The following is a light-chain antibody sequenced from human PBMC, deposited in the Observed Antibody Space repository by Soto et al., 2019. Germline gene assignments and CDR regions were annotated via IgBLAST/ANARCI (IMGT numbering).Light chain of an antibody. CDR3: QQYGSSIT. J-gene: IGKJ5*01. V-gene: IGKV3-20*01. CDR2: GTS. CDR1: QSVPRSY. Sequence: EIVLTQSPGTLSLSPGERATLSCRASQSVPRSYLAWYQQKPGQAPRLLIYGTSSMATGIPDRFSCSGSGTDFTLTISRLEPEYFAVFYCQQYGSSITFGQGTRLEIK.